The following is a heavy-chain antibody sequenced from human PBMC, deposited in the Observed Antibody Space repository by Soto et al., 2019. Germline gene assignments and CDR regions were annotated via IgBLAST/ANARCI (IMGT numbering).Heavy chain of an antibody. CDR2: IYWDDDK. J-gene: IGHJ4*02. V-gene: IGHV2-5*02. CDR1: GFSLSTRGVG. D-gene: IGHD2-15*01. Sequence: SGPTLVNPTQTLTLTCTFSGFSLSTRGVGVGWIRQPPGKALEWLALIYWDDDKRYSPSLKSRLTITKDTSKNQVVLTMTNMDPVDTALYYCAKPTGLSGGRQAVDYWGQGAQVTVSS. CDR3: AKPTGLSGGRQAVDY.